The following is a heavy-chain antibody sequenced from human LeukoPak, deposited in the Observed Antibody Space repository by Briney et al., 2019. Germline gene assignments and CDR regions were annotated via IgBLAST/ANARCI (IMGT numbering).Heavy chain of an antibody. CDR3: ARRITMIARQIIRGVMTYDAFDI. CDR1: GYTFTSYG. J-gene: IGHJ3*02. D-gene: IGHD3-22*01. Sequence: ASVKVSCKASGYTFTSYGISWVRQAPGQGLEWMGWISAYNGNTNYAQKLQGRVTMTTDTSTSTAYMELRSLRSDDTAVYYCARRITMIARQIIRGVMTYDAFDIWGQGTMVTVSS. V-gene: IGHV1-18*01. CDR2: ISAYNGNT.